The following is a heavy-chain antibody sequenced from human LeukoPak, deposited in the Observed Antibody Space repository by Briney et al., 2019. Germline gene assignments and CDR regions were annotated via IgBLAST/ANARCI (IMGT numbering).Heavy chain of an antibody. V-gene: IGHV1-2*06. CDR1: GYSFSGHY. CDR2: INPNSAAS. J-gene: IGHJ4*02. Sequence: ASVKVSCKASGYSFSGHYIHWVRQAPGQGLEWMGQINPNSAASHYAQKFQDRVTMTSDTSINMAYMELRSLRSDDTAVYYCARDFYGSRPGAFDYWGQGTLITVSS. D-gene: IGHD3-10*01. CDR3: ARDFYGSRPGAFDY.